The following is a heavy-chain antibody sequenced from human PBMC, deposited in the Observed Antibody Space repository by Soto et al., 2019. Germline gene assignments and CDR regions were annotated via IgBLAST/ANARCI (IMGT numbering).Heavy chain of an antibody. J-gene: IGHJ4*02. V-gene: IGHV3-7*01. D-gene: IGHD6-6*01. Sequence: GGSLRLSCAASGFTVSSNYMSWVRQAPGKGLEWVANIKQDGSEKYYVDSVKGRFTISRDNAKNSLYLQMNSQRAEDTAVYYCARVGSSSDYWGQRTLVTVSS. CDR3: ARVGSSSDY. CDR2: IKQDGSEK. CDR1: GFTVSSNY.